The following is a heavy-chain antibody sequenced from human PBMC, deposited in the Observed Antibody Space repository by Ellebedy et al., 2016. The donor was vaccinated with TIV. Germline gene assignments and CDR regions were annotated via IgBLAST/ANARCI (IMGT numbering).Heavy chain of an antibody. V-gene: IGHV3-30*18. CDR3: AKPLGGAPPQPLDY. CDR2: ISYHEINK. CDR1: GSTFTNYA. D-gene: IGHD3-16*01. J-gene: IGHJ4*02. Sequence: PGGSLRLSCAASGSTFTNYAMSWVRQAPGKGLEWVASISYHEINKYYADSVKGRFTISRDNSKNTRYLQMNSLRAEDTAVYYCAKPLGGAPPQPLDYWGQGTLVTVSS.